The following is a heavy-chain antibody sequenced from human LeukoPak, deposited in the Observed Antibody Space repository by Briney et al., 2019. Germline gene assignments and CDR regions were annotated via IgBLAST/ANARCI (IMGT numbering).Heavy chain of an antibody. V-gene: IGHV4-61*02. Sequence: SETLSLTCTVSGGSISSGSYYWSWIRQPAGKGLEWIGRIYTSGSTNYNPSLKSRVTISVDTSKNQFSLKLSSVTAADTAVYYCARTLEYCSGGSCYPTSYFQHWGQGTLVIVSS. CDR3: ARTLEYCSGGSCYPTSYFQH. J-gene: IGHJ1*01. CDR2: IYTSGST. CDR1: GGSISSGSYY. D-gene: IGHD2-15*01.